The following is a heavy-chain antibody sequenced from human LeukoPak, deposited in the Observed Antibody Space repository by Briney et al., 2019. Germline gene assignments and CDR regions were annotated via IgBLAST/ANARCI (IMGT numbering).Heavy chain of an antibody. V-gene: IGHV4-59*01. Sequence: SETLSLTCTVSGGSLSSYYWSWIRQPPGPGLEWIGYIYYSGSTNYNPSPKSRVTISVDTSKNQFSLKLSSVTAADTAVYYCARMVSSWGKYYFDYWGQGTLVTVSS. D-gene: IGHD6-13*01. J-gene: IGHJ4*02. CDR3: ARMVSSWGKYYFDY. CDR1: GGSLSSYY. CDR2: IYYSGST.